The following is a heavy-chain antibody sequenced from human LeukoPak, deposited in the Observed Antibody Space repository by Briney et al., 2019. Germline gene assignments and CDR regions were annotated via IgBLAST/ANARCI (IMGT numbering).Heavy chain of an antibody. V-gene: IGHV7-4-1*02. CDR2: INTNTGNP. J-gene: IGHJ5*02. D-gene: IGHD3-10*01. CDR3: ARGNSMVRGVPFDP. Sequence: RASVKVSCKASGYTFTNYGISWVRQAPGQGLEWMGWINTNTGNPTYAQGFTGRFVFSLDTSVSTAYLQISSLKAEDTAVYYCARGNSMVRGVPFDPWGQGTLVTVSS. CDR1: GYTFTNYG.